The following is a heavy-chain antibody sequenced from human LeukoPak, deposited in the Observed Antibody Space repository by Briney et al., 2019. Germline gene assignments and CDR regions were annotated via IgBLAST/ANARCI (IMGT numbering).Heavy chain of an antibody. Sequence: ASVKVSCKASGYTFTGYYMHWVRQAPGQGLEWMGWINPNSGGTNYAQKFQGRVTMTRDTSISTAYMELSRLRSDDTAVYYCARGYCSSTSCYGLVDYRGQGTLVTVSS. CDR2: INPNSGGT. V-gene: IGHV1-2*02. J-gene: IGHJ4*02. D-gene: IGHD2-2*01. CDR3: ARGYCSSTSCYGLVDY. CDR1: GYTFTGYY.